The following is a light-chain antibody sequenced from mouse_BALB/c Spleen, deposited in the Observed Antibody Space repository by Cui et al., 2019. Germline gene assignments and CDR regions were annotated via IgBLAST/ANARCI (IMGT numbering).Light chain of an antibody. V-gene: IGKV4-79*01. J-gene: IGKJ1*01. CDR2: STS. Sequence: QIVLTQSPAIMSASPGEKVTLTCSASSSVSSSYLYWYQQKPGSSPKIWIYSTSNLASGVPARFSGSGSGTSYSLTISSMEAEDAASYFCHQWSSYPPTFGGGTKLEIK. CDR3: HQWSSYPPT. CDR1: SSVSSSY.